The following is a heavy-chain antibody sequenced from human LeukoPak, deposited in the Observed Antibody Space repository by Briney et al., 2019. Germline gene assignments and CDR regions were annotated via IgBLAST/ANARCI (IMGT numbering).Heavy chain of an antibody. V-gene: IGHV3-30*02. CDR2: IRYDGSDK. D-gene: IGHD3-10*01. CDR3: AKLYGSGTSYHPLDY. J-gene: IGHJ4*02. Sequence: GGSLRLSCAASGFIFSDYGMHWVRHAPGKGLELVAFIRYDGSDKYYADSVKGRFTNSRDDSKNTLYLQMNSLRPEDTAVYYCAKLYGSGTSYHPLDYWGQGTRVTVSS. CDR1: GFIFSDYG.